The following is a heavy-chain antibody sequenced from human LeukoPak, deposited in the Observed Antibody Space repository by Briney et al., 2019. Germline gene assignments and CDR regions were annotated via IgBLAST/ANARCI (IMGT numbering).Heavy chain of an antibody. V-gene: IGHV4-39*01. D-gene: IGHD2-2*01. CDR3: ARHKCSSTSCYVSFGFDP. CDR2: INHSGST. Sequence: PSETLSLTCTVSGGSISTSNYYWGWIRQPPGKGLEWIGEINHSGSTNYNPSLKSRVTISVDTSKNQFSLKLSSVTAADTAVYYCARHKCSSTSCYVSFGFDPWGQGTLVTVSS. J-gene: IGHJ5*02. CDR1: GGSISTSNYY.